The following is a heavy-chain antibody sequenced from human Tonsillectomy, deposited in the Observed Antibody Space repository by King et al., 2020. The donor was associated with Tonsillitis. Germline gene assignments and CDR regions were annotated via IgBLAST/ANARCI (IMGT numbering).Heavy chain of an antibody. CDR2: IIPMFGTE. D-gene: IGHD5-24*01. CDR1: GGTFSSYA. J-gene: IGHJ5*02. Sequence: QLVQSGAEVKKPGSSVKVSCKASGGTFSSYAISWVRQAPGQGLEWMGGIIPMFGTENYARKFQGRVTITADESTSTAYMELSSLRYEDTAMYYCATGEEGWLQNGPFDPWGQGTLVTVSS. CDR3: ATGEEGWLQNGPFDP. V-gene: IGHV1-69*01.